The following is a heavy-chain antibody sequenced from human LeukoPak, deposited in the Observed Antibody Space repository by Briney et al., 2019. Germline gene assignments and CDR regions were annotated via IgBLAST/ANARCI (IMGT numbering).Heavy chain of an antibody. J-gene: IGHJ4*02. Sequence: SETLSLTCTVSGGSISSYYWTWIRQPPGKRLEWIGYAYYSGSTNYNPSLKRRVTISVDTSKNQFSLKLTSVTAADTAVYYCARSYCGSDCHPFDYWGQGTLVTVSS. CDR3: ARSYCGSDCHPFDY. CDR1: GGSISSYY. D-gene: IGHD2-21*01. CDR2: AYYSGST. V-gene: IGHV4-59*13.